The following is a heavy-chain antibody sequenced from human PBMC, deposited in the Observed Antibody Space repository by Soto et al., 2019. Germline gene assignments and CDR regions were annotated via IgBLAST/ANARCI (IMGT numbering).Heavy chain of an antibody. Sequence: EVQLVESGGGLVQPGGSLRLSCAASGFTFSSYEMNWVRQAPGKGLEWVSYISGSGGTIYYADSVKGRFTISRDNAKNSLNLQVNSLRAEDTAVYYCARDKGDYDGNRGNWYFDLWGRGTLVTVSS. V-gene: IGHV3-48*03. CDR3: ARDKGDYDGNRGNWYFDL. J-gene: IGHJ2*01. D-gene: IGHD7-27*01. CDR1: GFTFSSYE. CDR2: ISGSGGTI.